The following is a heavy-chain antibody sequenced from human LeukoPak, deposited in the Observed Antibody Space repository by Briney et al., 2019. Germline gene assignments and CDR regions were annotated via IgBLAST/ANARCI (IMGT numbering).Heavy chain of an antibody. D-gene: IGHD1-26*01. CDR2: IYWDDDK. CDR3: AHRRYWDYYFDD. V-gene: IGHV2-5*02. CDR1: GFSLSTSGVG. J-gene: IGHJ4*02. Sequence: SGPTLVNPTQTLTLTCTFSGFSLSTSGVGVGWIRQPPGKAPEWLALIYWDDDKRYSPSLKSRLTITKDTSKNQVVLTTTNMDPVDTATYYCAHRRYWDYYFDDWGQGTLVTVSS.